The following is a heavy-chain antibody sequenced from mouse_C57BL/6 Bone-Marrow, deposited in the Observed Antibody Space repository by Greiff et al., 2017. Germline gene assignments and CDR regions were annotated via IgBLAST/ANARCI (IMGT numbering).Heavy chain of an antibody. CDR3: TRDGVLWKAMDY. CDR2: ISSGGGYT. V-gene: IGHV5-9-1*02. D-gene: IGHD1-1*02. Sequence: DVMLVESGEGLVKPGGSLKLSCAASGFTFSGYAMSWVRQTPEKRLEWVAYISSGGGYTSYADTVKGRVTISRDNARNTLYLQMSSLKSEDTAMDYCTRDGVLWKAMDYWGQGTSVTVSS. J-gene: IGHJ4*01. CDR1: GFTFSGYA.